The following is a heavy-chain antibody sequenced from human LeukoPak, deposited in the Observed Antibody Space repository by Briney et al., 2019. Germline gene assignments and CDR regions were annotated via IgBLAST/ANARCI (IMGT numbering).Heavy chain of an antibody. V-gene: IGHV4-61*01. J-gene: IGHJ1*01. Sequence: SETLSLTCTVSGGSVSSGSYYWSWIRQPPGKGLEWIGYIYYSGSTNYNPSLKSRVTISVDTSKNQFSLKLSSVTAADTAVYYCASDYGDWGTYFQHCCQGTLVTVSS. CDR1: GGSVSSGSYY. D-gene: IGHD4-17*01. CDR3: ASDYGDWGTYFQH. CDR2: IYYSGST.